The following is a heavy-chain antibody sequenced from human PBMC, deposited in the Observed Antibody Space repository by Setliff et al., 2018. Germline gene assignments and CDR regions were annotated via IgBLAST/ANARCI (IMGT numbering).Heavy chain of an antibody. J-gene: IGHJ4*02. D-gene: IGHD2-2*01. V-gene: IGHV1-18*01. CDR3: SRLVRYCTRTTCQRASGAEL. Sequence: GASVKVSCKASGDTFNTYTLSWVRQAPGQGLEWMGWISTYTGNTNYAQKLQGRVTMTTDTSTSTAYLELRSLTSDDTAVYYCSRLVRYCTRTTCQRASGAELWGQGSLVTVSS. CDR2: ISTYTGNT. CDR1: GDTFNTYT.